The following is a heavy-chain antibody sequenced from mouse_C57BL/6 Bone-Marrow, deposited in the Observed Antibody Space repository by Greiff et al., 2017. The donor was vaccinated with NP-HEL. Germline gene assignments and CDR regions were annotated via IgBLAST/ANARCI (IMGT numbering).Heavy chain of an antibody. CDR2: IYPRSGNT. Sequence: VKLQESGAELARPGASVKLSCKASGYTFTRYGISWVKQRTGQGLAWIGEIYPRSGNTYYNEKFKGKATLTADKSSSTAYMELRSLTSEDSAVYFCARYAHYYGSSPDYWGQGTTLTVSS. CDR1: GYTFTRYG. D-gene: IGHD1-1*01. J-gene: IGHJ2*01. V-gene: IGHV1-81*01. CDR3: ARYAHYYGSSPDY.